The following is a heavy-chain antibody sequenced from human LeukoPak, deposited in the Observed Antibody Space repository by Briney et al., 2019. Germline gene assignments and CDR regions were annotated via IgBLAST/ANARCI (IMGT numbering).Heavy chain of an antibody. CDR2: SRDKGNSYTT. CDR1: GFTFSDHY. D-gene: IGHD3-10*01. J-gene: IGHJ4*01. Sequence: GGSLRLSCAASGFTFSDHYIDWVRQAPGKGLEWVCRSRDKGNSYTTAYAASVRGRFTISRDDSKNSLYLQMNSLKSEDTAVYYCTKLARAPRDFDYWGQGTLVTVSS. V-gene: IGHV3-72*01. CDR3: TKLARAPRDFDY.